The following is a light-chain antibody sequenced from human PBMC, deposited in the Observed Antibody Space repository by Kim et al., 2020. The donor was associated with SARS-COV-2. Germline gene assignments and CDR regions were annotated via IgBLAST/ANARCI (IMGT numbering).Light chain of an antibody. CDR3: NSRDTSNHHVV. V-gene: IGLV3-19*01. CDR2: GKN. J-gene: IGLJ2*01. Sequence: SSELTQDPAVSVALGQTVRITCQGDSLRSYYASWYQQKPGQAPVLVIYGKNKRPSGIPDRFSGSTSGNTASLTITGAQAEDEADYYCNSRDTSNHHVVFGGGTQLTV. CDR1: SLRSYY.